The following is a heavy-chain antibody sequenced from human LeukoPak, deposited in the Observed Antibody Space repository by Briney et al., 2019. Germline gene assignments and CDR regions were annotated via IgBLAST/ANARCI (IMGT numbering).Heavy chain of an antibody. V-gene: IGHV3-48*03. CDR1: GFNFSSYE. CDR2: ISSSSSTI. CDR3: AREVAVTGTPSLDN. J-gene: IGHJ4*02. D-gene: IGHD6-19*01. Sequence: PGGSLRLSCAASGFNFSSYEMNWVRQAPGKGLEWVSYISSSSSTIYYADSVEGRFTLSRDDAKNSLYLQMNSLRVEDTAIYYCAREVAVTGTPSLDNWGQGTLVTVSS.